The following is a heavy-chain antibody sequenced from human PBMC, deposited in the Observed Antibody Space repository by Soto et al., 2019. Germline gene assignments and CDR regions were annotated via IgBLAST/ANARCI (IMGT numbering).Heavy chain of an antibody. Sequence: ASVKVSCKASGGTFSSYAISWVRQAPGQGLEWMGGIIPIFGTANYAQKFQGRVTITADKSTSTAYMELSSLRSEDTAVYYCARAVAGWPYYFDYWGQGTLVTVSS. CDR1: GGTFSSYA. CDR2: IIPIFGTA. D-gene: IGHD6-19*01. V-gene: IGHV1-69*06. J-gene: IGHJ4*02. CDR3: ARAVAGWPYYFDY.